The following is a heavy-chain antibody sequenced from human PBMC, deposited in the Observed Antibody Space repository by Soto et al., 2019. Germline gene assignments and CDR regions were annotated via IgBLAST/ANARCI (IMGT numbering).Heavy chain of an antibody. J-gene: IGHJ4*02. D-gene: IGHD2-15*01. CDR3: ARKQDYCSGGSCYMSYFDY. CDR2: ISAYNGNT. CDR1: GYTFTSYG. V-gene: IGHV1-18*01. Sequence: GASVKVSCKASGYTFTSYGISWVRQAPGQGLEWMGWISAYNGNTNYAQKLQGRVTMTTDTSTSTAYMELRSLRSDDTAVYYCARKQDYCSGGSCYMSYFDYWGQGTLVTVSS.